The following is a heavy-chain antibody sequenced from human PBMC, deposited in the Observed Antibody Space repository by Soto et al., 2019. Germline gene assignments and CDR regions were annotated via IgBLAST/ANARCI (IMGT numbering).Heavy chain of an antibody. V-gene: IGHV1-8*01. CDR3: ARGGGGIRKRLNLFDP. CDR2: LNPNSGNT. D-gene: IGHD2-15*01. CDR1: GYTFTSYD. Sequence: QVQLVQSGAEVKKPGASVKVSCKASGYTFTSYDINWVRQATGQGLEWMGCLNPNSGNTGYAQKFLGRVTMTRTTSLSTAYMELGTLRTEDTAVYYCARGGGGIRKRLNLFDPVGQGTLVTVSS. J-gene: IGHJ5*02.